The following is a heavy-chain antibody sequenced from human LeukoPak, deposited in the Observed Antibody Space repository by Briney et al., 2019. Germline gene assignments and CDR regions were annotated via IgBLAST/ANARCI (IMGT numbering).Heavy chain of an antibody. D-gene: IGHD2-15*01. J-gene: IGHJ4*02. CDR3: AKDSGGDYFDY. CDR2: ISWNSGSI. V-gene: IGHV3-9*01. CDR1: GFTFDDYA. Sequence: GGSLRLSCAASGFTFDDYAMHWVRQAPGKGPEWVSGISWNSGSIGYADSVKGRFTISRDNAKNSLYLQMNSLRAEDTALYYCAKDSGGDYFDYWGQGTLVTVSS.